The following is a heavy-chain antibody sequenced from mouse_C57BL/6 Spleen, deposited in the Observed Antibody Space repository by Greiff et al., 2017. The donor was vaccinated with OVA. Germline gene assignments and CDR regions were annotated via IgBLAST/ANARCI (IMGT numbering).Heavy chain of an antibody. J-gene: IGHJ2*01. CDR1: GFTFSDYY. D-gene: IGHD3-2*02. V-gene: IGHV5-16*01. CDR3: ARETAQATRGYFDY. Sequence: EVKLMESEGGLVQPGSSMKLSCTASGFTFSDYYMAWVRQVPEKGLEWVANMNYDGSSTYYLDSLKSRFIISRDNAKNFLYLQMSSLKSEDTATYYCARETAQATRGYFDYWGQGTTLTVSS. CDR2: MNYDGSST.